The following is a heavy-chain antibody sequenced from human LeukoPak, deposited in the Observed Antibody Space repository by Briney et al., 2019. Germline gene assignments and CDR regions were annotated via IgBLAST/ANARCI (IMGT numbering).Heavy chain of an antibody. V-gene: IGHV3-23*01. Sequence: GGPLRLSCAASGFTFSSYAMSWVRQAPGEGLEWVSAISGSGGSTYYADSVKCRFTISRDNSKNTLYLQMNSLRAEDTAVYYCVKVFLLWFGESFDYWGQGTLVTVSS. CDR3: VKVFLLWFGESFDY. J-gene: IGHJ4*02. CDR1: GFTFSSYA. CDR2: ISGSGGST. D-gene: IGHD3-10*01.